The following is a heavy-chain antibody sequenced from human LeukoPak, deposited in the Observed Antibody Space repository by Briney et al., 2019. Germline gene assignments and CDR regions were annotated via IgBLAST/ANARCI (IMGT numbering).Heavy chain of an antibody. V-gene: IGHV1-2*02. CDR3: ARRVRVAGNWFDP. CDR1: GYTFTGYY. CDR2: INPNSGGT. Sequence: ASVKVSCKASGYTFTGYYMHWVRQAPGQGLEWMGWINPNSGGTNYAQKFQGRVTMTRDTSISTAYMELSRLRSDDTAVYYCARRVRVAGNWFDPWGQGTLVTVSS. D-gene: IGHD2-15*01. J-gene: IGHJ5*02.